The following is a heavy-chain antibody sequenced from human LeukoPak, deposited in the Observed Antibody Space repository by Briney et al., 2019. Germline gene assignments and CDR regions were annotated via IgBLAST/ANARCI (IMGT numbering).Heavy chain of an antibody. Sequence: ASVKVSCKASGYTFTSYGISWVRQAPGQGLEWMGWISAYNGNTNYAQKLQGRVTMTTDTSTNTAYMELRSLRSDDTAVYYCARDQALAVADTYFDYWGQGTLVTVSS. J-gene: IGHJ4*02. V-gene: IGHV1-18*01. D-gene: IGHD6-19*01. CDR2: ISAYNGNT. CDR3: ARDQALAVADTYFDY. CDR1: GYTFTSYG.